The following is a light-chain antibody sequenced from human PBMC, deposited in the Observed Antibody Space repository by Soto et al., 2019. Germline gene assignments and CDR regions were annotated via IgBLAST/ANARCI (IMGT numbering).Light chain of an antibody. J-gene: IGKJ1*01. V-gene: IGKV3-15*01. CDR3: QQYNNWPPWT. CDR1: QSVSSN. CDR2: GAS. Sequence: EIVMTQSPATLSVSPGERATLSCRASQSVSSNLAWYQQKPGQAPRLLIYGASSRATGIPARFSGSGSGTDFTLTISSLQSEDFAVYSCQQYNNWPPWTFGQGTKVEIK.